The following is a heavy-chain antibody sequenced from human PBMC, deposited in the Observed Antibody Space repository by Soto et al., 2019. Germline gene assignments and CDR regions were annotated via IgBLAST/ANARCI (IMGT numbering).Heavy chain of an antibody. D-gene: IGHD2-2*01. V-gene: IGHV3-21*01. J-gene: IGHJ4*02. CDR3: AREDSIIIPAVSDY. CDR2: ISKSDYT. CDR1: GFAFNNYG. Sequence: PGGSLRLSCTVSGFAFNNYGINWVRQAPGKGLEWVSSISKSDYTYYSDSVKGRFAISRDNAKSSVSLQMHTLRVADPDVYYCAREDSIIIPAVSDYWVQGTLVTV.